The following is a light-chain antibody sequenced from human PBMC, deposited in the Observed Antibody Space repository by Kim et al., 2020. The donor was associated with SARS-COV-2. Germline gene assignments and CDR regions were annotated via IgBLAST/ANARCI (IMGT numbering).Light chain of an antibody. CDR3: QSYDSSLSGSNV. J-gene: IGLJ2*01. Sequence: GTISCTGSSSNIGAGYDVHWYQQLPGTAPKLLIYGNSNRPSGVPDRFSGSKSGTSASLAITGLQAEDEADYYCQSYDSSLSGSNVFGGGTQLTVL. CDR1: SSNIGAGYD. V-gene: IGLV1-40*01. CDR2: GNS.